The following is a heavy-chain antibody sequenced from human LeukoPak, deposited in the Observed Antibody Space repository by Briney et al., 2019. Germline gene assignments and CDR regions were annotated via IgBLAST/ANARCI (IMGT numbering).Heavy chain of an antibody. V-gene: IGHV3-66*01. J-gene: IGHJ4*02. Sequence: GGSLRLSCAASGFTVSSKYMSWVRQAPGKGLEWVSVIYDDSSTFYAGSVKGRFSISRDNSKNTRYLQMNSLRAEDTGVYYCARVQDSGLFRWFWGQGTLVTVSS. D-gene: IGHD1-26*01. CDR2: IYDDSST. CDR3: ARVQDSGLFRWF. CDR1: GFTVSSKY.